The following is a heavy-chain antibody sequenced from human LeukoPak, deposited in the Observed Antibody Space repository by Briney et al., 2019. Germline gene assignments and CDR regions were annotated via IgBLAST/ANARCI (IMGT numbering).Heavy chain of an antibody. CDR2: IYYSGRT. J-gene: IGHJ3*02. CDR3: ARGGRVFRIGAFDI. Sequence: TSETLSLTCTVSGGSISIYYWSWIRQPPGKGLEWSGYIYYSGRTTYNPSLKSRVTISVDTSKNQSSLKLSSVTAADTAVYYCARGGRVFRIGAFDIWGQGTMVTVSS. V-gene: IGHV4-59*01. D-gene: IGHD3-3*01. CDR1: GGSISIYY.